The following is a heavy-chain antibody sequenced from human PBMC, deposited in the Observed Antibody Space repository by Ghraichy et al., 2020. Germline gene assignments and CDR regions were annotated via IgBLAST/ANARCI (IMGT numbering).Heavy chain of an antibody. V-gene: IGHV1-58*02. D-gene: IGHD3-22*01. Sequence: SVKGSCKASGFTFTSSAMQWVRQARGQRLEWIGWIVVGSGNTNYAQKFQERVTITRDMSTSTAYMELSSLRSEDTAVYYCAADRTRSGYYESYYYGIDVWGQGTTVTVSS. CDR3: AADRTRSGYYESYYYGIDV. CDR2: IVVGSGNT. CDR1: GFTFTSSA. J-gene: IGHJ6*02.